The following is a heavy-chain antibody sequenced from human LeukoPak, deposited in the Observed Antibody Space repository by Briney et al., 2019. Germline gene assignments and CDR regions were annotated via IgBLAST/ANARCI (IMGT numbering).Heavy chain of an antibody. Sequence: SETLPLTCSVSGGPLSSYYWSWIRPPPGKGLEWIGYIYYCGSTNYNPSLKSQVTISVDTSKNQFSRKLSSVTAADTAVYYCASQAGYYYYMDVWGKGTTVTVSS. CDR3: ASQAGYYYYMDV. CDR2: IYYCGST. J-gene: IGHJ6*03. CDR1: GGPLSSYY. D-gene: IGHD6-25*01. V-gene: IGHV4-59*01.